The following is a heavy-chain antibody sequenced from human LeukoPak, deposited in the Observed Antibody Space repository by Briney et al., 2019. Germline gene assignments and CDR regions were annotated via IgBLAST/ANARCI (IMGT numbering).Heavy chain of an antibody. V-gene: IGHV4-59*01. J-gene: IGHJ4*02. CDR2: IYYSGSI. CDR1: GGSISSYY. D-gene: IGHD1-14*01. CDR3: ARLRGNHLPDY. Sequence: PSETLSLTCTVSGGSISSYYWTWIRQPPGKGLEWIGYIYYSGSINYNPSLKSRLTISVDTSKNQFSLKLSSVTAADTAVYYCARLRGNHLPDYWGPGTLVTVSS.